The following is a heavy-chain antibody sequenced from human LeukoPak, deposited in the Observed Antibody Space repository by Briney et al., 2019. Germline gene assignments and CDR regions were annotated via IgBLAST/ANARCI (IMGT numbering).Heavy chain of an antibody. J-gene: IGHJ4*02. Sequence: ASVQVSCKASGYTFTGYYMHWVRQPPGQGLEWMGWINPSSGGSNYVQKFQGRLTMTRDTSISTAYMELSRLRSDDTAVYYCASEVERGSGYYPHLFDYWGQGTLVTVSS. D-gene: IGHD3-22*01. CDR2: INPSSGGS. V-gene: IGHV1-2*02. CDR1: GYTFTGYY. CDR3: ASEVERGSGYYPHLFDY.